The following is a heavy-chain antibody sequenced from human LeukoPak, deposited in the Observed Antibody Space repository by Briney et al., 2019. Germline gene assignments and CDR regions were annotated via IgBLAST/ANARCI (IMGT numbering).Heavy chain of an antibody. V-gene: IGHV3-53*01. CDR1: GFTVSSNY. D-gene: IGHD6-19*01. Sequence: GGPLRLSCAASGFTVSSNYMSWVRQAPGKGLEWVSVIYSGGSTYYADSVKGRFTISRDNSKNTLYLQMNSLRAEDTAVYYCARDIAVAGRTDYWGQGTLVTVSS. CDR2: IYSGGST. J-gene: IGHJ4*02. CDR3: ARDIAVAGRTDY.